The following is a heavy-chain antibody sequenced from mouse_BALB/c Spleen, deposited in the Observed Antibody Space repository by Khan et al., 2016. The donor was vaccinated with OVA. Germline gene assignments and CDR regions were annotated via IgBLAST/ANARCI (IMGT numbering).Heavy chain of an antibody. CDR2: INPSNDYT. V-gene: IGHV1-4*01. D-gene: IGHD2-14*01. Sequence: VQLQQSGAELARPGASVKMSCKASGYTFTAYTIHWVKQRPGQGLEWIGYINPSNDYTNYNQKFKDKATLTADKSSSTAYMQLSSLTSEDLEVYYCIRDGAYYRNEGWFAYWRQGTLVTVSA. J-gene: IGHJ3*01. CDR3: IRDGAYYRNEGWFAY. CDR1: GYTFTAYT.